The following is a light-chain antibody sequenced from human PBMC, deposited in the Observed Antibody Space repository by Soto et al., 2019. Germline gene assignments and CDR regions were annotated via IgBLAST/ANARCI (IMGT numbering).Light chain of an antibody. CDR2: EVT. J-gene: IGLJ2*01. Sequence: QSVLTQPASVSGSPGQSITISCTGTSSDIGTYDYVSWYQHHPGKAPQLMIYEVTNRPSGVSDRFSGSKSGKTASLTISGLQAEDEADYYCSSYTTTTTPVVFGGGTQLTVL. CDR1: SSDIGTYDY. CDR3: SSYTTTTTPVV. V-gene: IGLV2-14*01.